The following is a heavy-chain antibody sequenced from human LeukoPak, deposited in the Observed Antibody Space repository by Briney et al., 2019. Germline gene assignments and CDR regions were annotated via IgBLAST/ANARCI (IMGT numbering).Heavy chain of an antibody. J-gene: IGHJ4*02. CDR3: ARARGSMVRNDY. V-gene: IGHV3-74*01. CDR2: ISGDASST. CDR1: GFTFSNAW. Sequence: PGGSLRLSCAASGFTFSNAWMSWVRQAPGKGLVWVSRISGDASSTDYADSVKGRFTISRDNAKNSLYLQMNSLRDEDTAVYYCARARGSMVRNDYWGQGTLVTVSS. D-gene: IGHD3-10*01.